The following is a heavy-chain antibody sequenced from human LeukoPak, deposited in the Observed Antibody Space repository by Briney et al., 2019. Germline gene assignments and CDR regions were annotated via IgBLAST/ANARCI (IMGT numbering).Heavy chain of an antibody. J-gene: IGHJ5*02. D-gene: IGHD3-22*01. CDR1: GFTFSTYW. CDR2: IKQDESEK. V-gene: IGHV3-7*04. Sequence: GGGLRLSCAASGFTFSTYWMTWVRQAPGKGLEWVANIKQDESEKYYVDSVRGRFTISRDNAKNSLYLQMNSLRAEDTAVYYCARDTGNYYDSSGYYNWFDPWGQGTLVTVSS. CDR3: ARDTGNYYDSSGYYNWFDP.